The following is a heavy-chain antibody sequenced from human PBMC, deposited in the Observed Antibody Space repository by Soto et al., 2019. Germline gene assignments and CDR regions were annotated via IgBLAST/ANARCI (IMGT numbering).Heavy chain of an antibody. D-gene: IGHD3-10*01. V-gene: IGHV3-53*01. CDR2: IYSGGST. CDR1: GFTVSSNY. CDR3: ASPGSTSAGSAYYYGMDV. J-gene: IGHJ6*02. Sequence: GGSLRLSCAASGFTVSSNYMSWVRQAPGKGLEWVSVIYSGGSTYYADSVKGRFTISRDNSKNTLYLQMNSLRAEDTAVYYCASPGSTSAGSAYYYGMDVWGQGTTVTVSS.